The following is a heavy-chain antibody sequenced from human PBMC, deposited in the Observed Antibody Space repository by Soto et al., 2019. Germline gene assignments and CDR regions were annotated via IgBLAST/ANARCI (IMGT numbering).Heavy chain of an antibody. Sequence: EVQLLESGGGLVQPGGSLRLSCAASRFTFSGYSMSWVRQAPGKGLEWVSGISGSGGSTYYADSVKGRFTISRDNSESTLFLQMNSMRAEDTALYYCAKSYVYTWKHYYFDYWGQGTLVTVSS. CDR3: AKSYVYTWKHYYFDY. J-gene: IGHJ4*02. CDR1: RFTFSGYS. CDR2: ISGSGGST. V-gene: IGHV3-23*01. D-gene: IGHD1-20*01.